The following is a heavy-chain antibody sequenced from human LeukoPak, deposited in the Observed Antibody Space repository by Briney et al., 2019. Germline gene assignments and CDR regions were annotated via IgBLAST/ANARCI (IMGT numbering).Heavy chain of an antibody. V-gene: IGHV4-38-2*01. CDR3: ARHYYDFWSGYWPH. D-gene: IGHD3-3*01. CDR1: GYSISSGYY. J-gene: IGHJ4*02. CDR2: IYYSGST. Sequence: SETLSLTCAVSGYSISSGYYWGWIRQPPGKGLEWIGSIYYSGSTYYNPSLKSRVTISVDTSKNQFSLKLSSVTAADTAVYYCARHYYDFWSGYWPHWSQGTLVTVSS.